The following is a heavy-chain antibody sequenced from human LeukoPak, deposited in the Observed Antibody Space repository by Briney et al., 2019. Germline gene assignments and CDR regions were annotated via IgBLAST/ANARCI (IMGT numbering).Heavy chain of an antibody. Sequence: SETLSLTCTVSGGSISSYYWSWIRQPPGKGLEWIGYIYYSGSTNYNPSLKSRVTISVDTSKNQFSLKLSSVTAADTAVYYCARERRWGSGYYTKYNWLDPWGQGTLVTVSS. CDR2: IYYSGST. CDR3: ARERRWGSGYYTKYNWLDP. J-gene: IGHJ5*02. CDR1: GGSISSYY. V-gene: IGHV4-59*01. D-gene: IGHD3-3*01.